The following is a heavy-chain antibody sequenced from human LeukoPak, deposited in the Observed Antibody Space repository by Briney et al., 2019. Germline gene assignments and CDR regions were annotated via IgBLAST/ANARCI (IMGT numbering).Heavy chain of an antibody. J-gene: IGHJ3*02. CDR1: GYTFTSYG. CDR2: ISAYNGNT. CDR3: ARGAVGAKLRGYDAFDI. D-gene: IGHD1-26*01. V-gene: IGHV1-18*01. Sequence: ASVKVSCKASGYTFTSYGISWVRQAPGQGLEWMGWISAYNGNTDYAQKLQGRVTMTRDTSISTAYMELSRLRSDDTAVYYCARGAVGAKLRGYDAFDIWGQGTMVIVSS.